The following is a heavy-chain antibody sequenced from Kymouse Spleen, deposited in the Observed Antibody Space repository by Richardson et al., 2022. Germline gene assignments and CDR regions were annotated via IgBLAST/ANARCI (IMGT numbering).Heavy chain of an antibody. CDR2: INHSGST. CDR3: ARWGVRGVNYYYYGMDV. Sequence: QVQLQQWGAGLLKPSETLSLTCAVYGGSFSGYYWSWIRQPPGKGLEWIGEINHSGSTNYNPSLKSRVTISVDTSKNQFSLKLSSVTAADTAVYYCARWGVRGVNYYYYGMDVWGQGTTVTVSS. CDR1: GGSFSGYY. V-gene: IGHV4-34*01. J-gene: IGHJ6*02. D-gene: IGHD3-10*01.